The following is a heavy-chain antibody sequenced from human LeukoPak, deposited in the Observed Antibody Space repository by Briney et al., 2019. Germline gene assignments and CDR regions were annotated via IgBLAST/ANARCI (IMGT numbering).Heavy chain of an antibody. V-gene: IGHV3-7*01. D-gene: IGHD3-22*01. CDR1: GFTFSRYW. J-gene: IGHJ4*02. CDR3: APYYYDSRAFGY. CDR2: INQDGSAK. Sequence: GGSLRLSCAASGFTFSRYWRSWVRQAPGKGLEWVANINQDGSAKYYVDSVKGRFTISRDNAKNSLYLQMNSLRAEDTAVYYCAPYYYDSRAFGYWGQGTLVTVSS.